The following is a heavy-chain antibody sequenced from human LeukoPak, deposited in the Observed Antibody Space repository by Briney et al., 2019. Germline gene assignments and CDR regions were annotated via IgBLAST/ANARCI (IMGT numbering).Heavy chain of an antibody. V-gene: IGHV1-8*01. CDR1: GYTFTSYD. Sequence: ASVKVSCKASGYTFTSYDINWVRQATGQGLEWMGWMNPNSGNTGYAQKFQGRVTMTRNTPISTAYMELSSLRSEDTAVYYCARGLRYSSGWTSALYYYYYMDVWGKGTTVTVSS. D-gene: IGHD6-19*01. CDR3: ARGLRYSSGWTSALYYYYYMDV. J-gene: IGHJ6*03. CDR2: MNPNSGNT.